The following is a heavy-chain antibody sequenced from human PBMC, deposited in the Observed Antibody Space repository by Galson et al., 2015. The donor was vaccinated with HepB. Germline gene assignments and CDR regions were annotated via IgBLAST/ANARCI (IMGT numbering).Heavy chain of an antibody. J-gene: IGHJ3*02. CDR1: GGSISSYY. V-gene: IGHV4-59*08. D-gene: IGHD6-13*01. CDR3: ARRRRGSSWYGSKNAFDI. CDR2: IYYSGST. Sequence: ETLSLTCTVSGGSISSYYWSWIRQPPGKGLEWIGYIYYSGSTNYNPSLKSRVTISVDTSKNQFSLKLSSVTAADTAVYYCARRRRGSSWYGSKNAFDIWGQGTMVTVSS.